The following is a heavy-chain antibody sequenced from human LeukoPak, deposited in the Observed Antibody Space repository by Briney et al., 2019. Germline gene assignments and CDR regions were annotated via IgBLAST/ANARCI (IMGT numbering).Heavy chain of an antibody. Sequence: RPSETLSLTCTVSGGSISSGSYYWSWIRQPAGRGLEWIGRIYTSGTTTYNPSLKSRVTISVDTSKNQFSLKLSSVTAADTAMYYCARETGDAYVDYFDYWGQGTQVTVSS. CDR3: ARETGDAYVDYFDY. CDR1: GGSISSGSYY. D-gene: IGHD5-24*01. V-gene: IGHV4-61*02. CDR2: IYTSGTT. J-gene: IGHJ4*02.